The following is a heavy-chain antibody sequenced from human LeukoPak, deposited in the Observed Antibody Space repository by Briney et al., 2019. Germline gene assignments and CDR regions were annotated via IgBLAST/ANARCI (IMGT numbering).Heavy chain of an antibody. CDR3: ARDSQVLRFFDWRFDY. Sequence: GASVKVSCKASGYTFTNYGISWVRQAPGQGLEWMGWISTNNGKTNYAQKLQGRVTMTTDTSTSTAYMEVRSLRSDDTAVYYCARDSQVLRFFDWRFDYWGQGSLVSVSS. CDR2: ISTNNGKT. V-gene: IGHV1-18*01. CDR1: GYTFTNYG. J-gene: IGHJ4*02. D-gene: IGHD3-9*01.